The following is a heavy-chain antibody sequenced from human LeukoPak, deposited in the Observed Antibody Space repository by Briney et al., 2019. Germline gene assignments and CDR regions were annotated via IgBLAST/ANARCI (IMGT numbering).Heavy chain of an antibody. CDR3: AIRDHDYDDYVASD. V-gene: IGHV3-23*01. Sequence: GGSLRLSCAASGFTFSSYAMSWVRQAPGKGLEWVSAISGSGASKSYADAVKGRFTSSRNNYKDTRYLQMNSMRVEDTAVYYCAIRDHDYDDYVASDWGQGTLVTVSS. CDR1: GFTFSSYA. J-gene: IGHJ4*02. CDR2: ISGSGASK. D-gene: IGHD4-17*01.